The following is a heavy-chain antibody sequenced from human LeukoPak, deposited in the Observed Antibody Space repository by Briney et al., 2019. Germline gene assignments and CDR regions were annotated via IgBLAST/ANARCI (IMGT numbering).Heavy chain of an antibody. D-gene: IGHD5-12*01. CDR2: ISAYNGNT. Sequence: ASVKVSFKASGYTFTSYSISWVRQAPGQGLEWMGWISAYNGNTNYAQKLQGRVTMTTDTSTSTAYMELRSLRSDDTAVYYCARGGNVDIVATDLAFDIWGQGTMVTVSS. J-gene: IGHJ3*02. CDR3: ARGGNVDIVATDLAFDI. CDR1: GYTFTSYS. V-gene: IGHV1-18*04.